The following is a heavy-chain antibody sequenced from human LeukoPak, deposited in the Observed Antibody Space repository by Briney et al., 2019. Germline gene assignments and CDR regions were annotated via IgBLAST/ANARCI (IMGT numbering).Heavy chain of an antibody. V-gene: IGHV3-74*01. CDR2: INSDGSST. J-gene: IGHJ4*02. Sequence: GGSLRLSCAAFGFTFSSYWMHWVRQAPGKGLVWVSRINSDGSSTSYADSVKGRFTISRDNAKNTLYLQMNSLRAEDTAVYYCASQIYSSGWYEYWGQGTLVTVSS. D-gene: IGHD6-19*01. CDR1: GFTFSSYW. CDR3: ASQIYSSGWYEY.